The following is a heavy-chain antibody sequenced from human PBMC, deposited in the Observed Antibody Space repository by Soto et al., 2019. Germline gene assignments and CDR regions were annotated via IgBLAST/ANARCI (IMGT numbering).Heavy chain of an antibody. CDR3: AKVHPEGEMATIFPDYDAFDI. J-gene: IGHJ3*02. D-gene: IGHD5-12*01. V-gene: IGHV3-23*01. CDR1: GFTFSSYA. CDR2: ISGSGGST. Sequence: GGSLRLSCAASGFTFSSYAMSWVRQAPGKGLEWVSAISGSGGSTYYADSVKGRFTISRDNSKNTLYLQMNSLRAEDTAVYYCAKVHPEGEMATIFPDYDAFDIWGQGTMVTVSS.